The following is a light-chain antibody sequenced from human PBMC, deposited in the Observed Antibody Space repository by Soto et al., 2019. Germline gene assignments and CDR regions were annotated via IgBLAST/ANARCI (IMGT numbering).Light chain of an antibody. J-gene: IGKJ5*01. CDR3: LQDYNYPIT. V-gene: IGKV3D-7*01. CDR1: QSVSSSY. CDR2: GAS. Sequence: EIVLTQSPATLSLSPGERATLSCRASQSVSSSYLAWYQQKPGQAPRLLIYGASSRATGIPDRFSGSGSGTDFTLTITSLQPEDFATYYCLQDYNYPITFGQGTRLEIK.